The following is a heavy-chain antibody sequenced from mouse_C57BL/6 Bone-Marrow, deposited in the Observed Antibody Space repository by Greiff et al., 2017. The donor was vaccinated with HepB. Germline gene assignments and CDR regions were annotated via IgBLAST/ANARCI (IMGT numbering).Heavy chain of an antibody. CDR2: IWSGGST. Sequence: VKLMESGPGLVQPSQSLSITCTASGFSLTNYGIHWVRQSPGKGLEWLGAIWSGGSTAYNAAFISRLSISKDNSESQVFYKMTSLQADDTAIYYCARMAYYGNSNYFDSWGQGTTLTVSS. J-gene: IGHJ2*01. V-gene: IGHV2-2*01. CDR3: ARMAYYGNSNYFDS. CDR1: GFSLTNYG. D-gene: IGHD2-10*01.